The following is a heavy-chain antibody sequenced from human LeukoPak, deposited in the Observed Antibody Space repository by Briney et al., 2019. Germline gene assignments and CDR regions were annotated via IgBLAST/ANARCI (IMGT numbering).Heavy chain of an antibody. V-gene: IGHV1-2*02. J-gene: IGHJ5*02. CDR3: ARREEPIGYCSSTSCYGGVDWFDP. Sequence: WASVKVSCKASGYTFTGYYMHWVRQAPGQGLEWMGWINPNSGGTNYAQKFQGRVTMTRDTSISTAYMELSKLRADDTAVYYCARREEPIGYCSSTSCYGGVDWFDPWGQGTLVTVSS. D-gene: IGHD2-2*01. CDR1: GYTFTGYY. CDR2: INPNSGGT.